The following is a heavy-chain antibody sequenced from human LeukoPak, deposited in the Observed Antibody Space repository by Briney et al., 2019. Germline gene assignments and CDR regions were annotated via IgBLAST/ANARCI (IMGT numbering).Heavy chain of an antibody. CDR2: ISYDGSNK. CDR1: GFTFSSYG. CDR3: AKDLLVQFGDDLWYYGMDV. J-gene: IGHJ6*02. V-gene: IGHV3-30*18. Sequence: PGRSLRLSCAASGFTFSSYGMHWVRQAPGKGLEWVAVISYDGSNKYYADSVKGRFTISRDDSKNTLYLQMNSLRAEDTAVYYCAKDLLVQFGDDLWYYGMDVWGQGTMVTVSS. D-gene: IGHD3-10*01.